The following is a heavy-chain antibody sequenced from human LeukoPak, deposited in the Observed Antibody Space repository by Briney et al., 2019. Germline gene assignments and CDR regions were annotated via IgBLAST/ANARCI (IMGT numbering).Heavy chain of an antibody. J-gene: IGHJ6*02. V-gene: IGHV1-69*13. CDR3: ARDLAGGSWAYYYYGMDV. D-gene: IGHD2-15*01. CDR1: GNSISNYA. CDR2: IIPIFGTA. Sequence: GASVKVSCKASGNSISNYAVSWVRQAPGQGFEWMGGIIPIFGTANYAQKFQGRVTITADESTSTAYMELSSLRSEDTAVYYCARDLAGGSWAYYYYGMDVWGQGTTVTVSS.